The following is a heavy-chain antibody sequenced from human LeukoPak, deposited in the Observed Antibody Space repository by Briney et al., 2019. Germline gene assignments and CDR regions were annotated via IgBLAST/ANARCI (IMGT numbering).Heavy chain of an antibody. D-gene: IGHD3-3*01. J-gene: IGHJ5*02. CDR2: ISYSGST. Sequence: SETLSLTCTVSGGSISPCFWSWIRQPPGKGLEWIGYISYSGSTNYNPSLKSRVTISVDTSKNQFSLKLSSVTAADTAVYYCARGFWFDPWGQGTLVTVSS. CDR1: GGSISPCF. V-gene: IGHV4-59*12. CDR3: ARGFWFDP.